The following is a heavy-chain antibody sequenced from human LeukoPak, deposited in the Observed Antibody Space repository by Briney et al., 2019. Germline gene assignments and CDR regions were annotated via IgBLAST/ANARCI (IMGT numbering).Heavy chain of an antibody. CDR2: ISAYNGNT. J-gene: IGHJ4*02. CDR3: ARDIVVVPAAMMPHRYFDY. V-gene: IGHV1-18*01. CDR1: GYTFTSYG. Sequence: ASVRVSCKASGYTFTSYGISWVRQAPGQGLEWMGWISAYNGNTNYAQKFQGRVTMTRDTSTSTVYMELSSLRSEDTAVYYCARDIVVVPAAMMPHRYFDYWGQGTLVTVSS. D-gene: IGHD2-2*01.